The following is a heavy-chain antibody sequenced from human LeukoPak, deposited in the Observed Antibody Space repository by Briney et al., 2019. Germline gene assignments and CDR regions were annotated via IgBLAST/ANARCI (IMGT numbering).Heavy chain of an antibody. J-gene: IGHJ4*02. CDR3: ARDRGSWSHSTDY. CDR2: INHSGST. CDR1: GGSSCGYS. Sequence: SETLSLTCAVYGGSSCGYSWSWIRQPPGKGLEWIGEINHSGSTNYNPSLKSRVTISVDTSKNQFSLKLSSVTAADTAVYYCARDRGSWSHSTDYWGQRPLVTVSS. V-gene: IGHV4-34*01. D-gene: IGHD6-13*01.